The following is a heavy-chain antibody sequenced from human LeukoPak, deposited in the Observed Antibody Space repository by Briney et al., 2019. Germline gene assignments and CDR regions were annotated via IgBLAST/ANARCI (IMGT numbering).Heavy chain of an antibody. CDR1: GGSISSGSYY. D-gene: IGHD3-10*01. J-gene: IGHJ4*02. Sequence: SETLSLTCTVSGGSISSGSYYWSWIRQPAGKGLEWIGRIYTSGSTNYNPSLKSRVTISVGTSKNQFSLKLSSVTAADTAVYYCARDPFGLWFGELPEPFDYWGQGTLVTVSS. CDR2: IYTSGST. V-gene: IGHV4-61*02. CDR3: ARDPFGLWFGELPEPFDY.